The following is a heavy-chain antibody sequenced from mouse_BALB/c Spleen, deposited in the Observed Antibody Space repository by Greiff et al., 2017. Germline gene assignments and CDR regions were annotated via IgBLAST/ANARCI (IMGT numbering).Heavy chain of an antibody. J-gene: IGHJ2*01. V-gene: IGHV2-9*02. CDR3: ARDRGYRYEVEYFDD. CDR1: GFSLTSYG. Sequence: QVQLKESGPGLVAPSQSLSITCTVSGFSLTSYGVHWVRQPPGKGLEWLGVIWAGGSTNYNSALLSRLSISKDNSKCQVFLKMNSLQTDDTAMYYCARDRGYRYEVEYFDDWGQGTTLTVSS. D-gene: IGHD2-14*01. CDR2: IWAGGST.